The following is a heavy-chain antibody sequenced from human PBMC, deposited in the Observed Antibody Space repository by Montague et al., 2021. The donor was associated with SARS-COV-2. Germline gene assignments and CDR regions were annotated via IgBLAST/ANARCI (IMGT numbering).Heavy chain of an antibody. CDR3: ARGRPVQGSFRHCGSFSSGALDI. CDR2: INQGGAP. J-gene: IGHJ3*02. D-gene: IGHD2-21*01. Sequence: SETLSLTCAVSRGTFSNYYWTWIRQSPGKGLEWIGEINQGGAPNYTPSLKSRVTISLDTSKKQISLKLNSVTVADTAVFFCARGRPVQGSFRHCGSFSSGALDIGAQGSLVIVSS. V-gene: IGHV4-34*01. CDR1: RGTFSNYY.